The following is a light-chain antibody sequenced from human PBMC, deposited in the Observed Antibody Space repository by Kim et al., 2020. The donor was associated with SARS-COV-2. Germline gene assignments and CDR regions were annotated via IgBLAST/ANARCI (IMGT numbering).Light chain of an antibody. Sequence: QSALTQPRSVSGSPGQSVTISCTGTSSDVGRYNYVSWYQQHPGKAPKLMLYHVSRRPSGVPDRFSGSKSGNTASLTISGLQAEDEADYYCCSYRGRIYVFGTATKVTVL. CDR2: HVS. V-gene: IGLV2-11*01. J-gene: IGLJ1*01. CDR1: SSDVGRYNY. CDR3: CSYRGRIYV.